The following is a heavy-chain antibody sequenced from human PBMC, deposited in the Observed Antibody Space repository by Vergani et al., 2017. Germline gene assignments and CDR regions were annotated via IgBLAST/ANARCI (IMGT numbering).Heavy chain of an antibody. Sequence: QVQLQESGPGLVKPSETLSLTCTVSGGSISSYYWSWIRQPPGKGLEWIGYIYYSGGTNYNPSLKSRVTISVDTSKNQFSLKLSSVTAANTAVYYCVREQQLAYYFDYWGQGTLVTVSS. CDR2: IYYSGGT. CDR3: VREQQLAYYFDY. V-gene: IGHV4-59*01. CDR1: GGSISSYY. D-gene: IGHD6-13*01. J-gene: IGHJ4*02.